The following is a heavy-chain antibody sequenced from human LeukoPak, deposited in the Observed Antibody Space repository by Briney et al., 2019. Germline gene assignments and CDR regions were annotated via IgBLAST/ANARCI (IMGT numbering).Heavy chain of an antibody. J-gene: IGHJ5*02. D-gene: IGHD1-26*01. CDR3: VRELLTWFDP. CDR1: GFTFSSNG. V-gene: IGHV3-30*02. Sequence: GGSLRLSCAASGFTFSSNGMHWVRQAPGKGLEWVAFIRYDGSNKYYADSVKGRFTISRDNSKNTLYLQMNSLRGEDTAVYYCVRELLTWFDPWGQGTLVTVSS. CDR2: IRYDGSNK.